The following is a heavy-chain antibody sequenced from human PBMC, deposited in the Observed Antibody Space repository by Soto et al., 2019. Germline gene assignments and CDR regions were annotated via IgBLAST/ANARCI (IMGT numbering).Heavy chain of an antibody. J-gene: IGHJ6*02. CDR2: VHHSWGS. CDR1: GGSISSYY. CDR3: ARQGFGPLHGLVDV. D-gene: IGHD3-10*01. Sequence: QVQLQESGPGLVKPSETMSLSCTVSGGSISSYYWSWFRQSPGKRMEWIGYVHHSWGSSYNPSLQSRVAISLATSKSQFSLKVTSLTATATAVYYCARQGFGPLHGLVDVWGQGTTVTVSS. V-gene: IGHV4-59*08.